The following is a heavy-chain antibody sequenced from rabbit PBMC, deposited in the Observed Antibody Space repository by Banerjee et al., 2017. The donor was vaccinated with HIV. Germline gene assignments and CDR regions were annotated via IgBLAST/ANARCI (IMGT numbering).Heavy chain of an antibody. CDR2: IYISSGDT. J-gene: IGHJ3*01. D-gene: IGHD3-3*01. V-gene: IGHV1S40*01. CDR3: ARGLVAGVLDL. Sequence: QSLEESGGDLVKPEGSLTLTCTPSGFSFSSSYYMCWVRQAPGKGLEWIACIYISSGDTYYASWAKGRFTISKTSSTTVTLQMTSPTAADTATYFCARGLVAGVLDLWGQGTLVTVS. CDR1: GFSFSSSYY.